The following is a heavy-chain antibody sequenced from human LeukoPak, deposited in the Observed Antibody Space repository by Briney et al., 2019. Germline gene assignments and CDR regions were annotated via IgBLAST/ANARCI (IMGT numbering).Heavy chain of an antibody. CDR2: INHNSGGT. Sequence: ASVKVSCKASGYTFTGYYMHWVRQAPGQGLEWMGRINHNSGGTNYAQKFQGRVTMTRDTSISTAYMELSRLTSDDTAVYYCARDPSHLYFLDYWGQGTLVTVSS. J-gene: IGHJ4*02. D-gene: IGHD3-9*01. V-gene: IGHV1-2*02. CDR3: ARDPSHLYFLDY. CDR1: GYTFTGYY.